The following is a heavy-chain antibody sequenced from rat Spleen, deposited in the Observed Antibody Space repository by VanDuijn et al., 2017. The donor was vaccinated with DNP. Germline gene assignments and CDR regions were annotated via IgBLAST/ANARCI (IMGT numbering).Heavy chain of an antibody. J-gene: IGHJ1*01. CDR3: ARGRPSWELYWYFDL. CDR2: ISYSGST. V-gene: IGHV3-1*01. D-gene: IGHD5-1*01. CDR1: GYSITSNY. Sequence: EVQLQESGPGLVKPSQSLSLTCSVTGYSITSNYWGWIRKFPGNKMEWMGYISYSGSTGYNPFLKSRISITRDTSKNQFFLQLNSVATEDTATYYCARGRPSWELYWYFDLWGPGTTVTVSS.